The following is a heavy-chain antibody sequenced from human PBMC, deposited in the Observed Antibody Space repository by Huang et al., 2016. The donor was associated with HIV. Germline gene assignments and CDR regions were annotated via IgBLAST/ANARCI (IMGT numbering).Heavy chain of an antibody. D-gene: IGHD2-2*01. CDR2: ISYSGTT. V-gene: IGHV4-39*01. CDR3: VTQEIVVVSLNISGDAFDI. CDR1: GGSIGSSTYY. Sequence: GGSIGSSTYYWGWIRQPPGKRLEWIGGISYSGTTYYNPSLKSRLTISVDTSKNQFSLKLTSVTAADTAVYYCVTQEIVVVSLNISGDAFDIWGQGTLVTVSS. J-gene: IGHJ3*02.